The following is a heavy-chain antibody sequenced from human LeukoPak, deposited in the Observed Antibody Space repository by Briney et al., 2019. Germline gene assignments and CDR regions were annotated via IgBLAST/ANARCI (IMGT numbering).Heavy chain of an antibody. J-gene: IGHJ4*02. CDR3: ARGSYYYGSGSYSPLDY. CDR1: GGSISSYY. Sequence: KPSETLSLTCTVSGGSISSYYWSWIRQPPGKGLEWIGYIYYSGSTNYNPSLKSRVTISVGTSKNQFSLKLSSVTAADTAVYYCARGSYYYGSGSYSPLDYWGQGTLVTVSS. V-gene: IGHV4-59*01. CDR2: IYYSGST. D-gene: IGHD3-10*01.